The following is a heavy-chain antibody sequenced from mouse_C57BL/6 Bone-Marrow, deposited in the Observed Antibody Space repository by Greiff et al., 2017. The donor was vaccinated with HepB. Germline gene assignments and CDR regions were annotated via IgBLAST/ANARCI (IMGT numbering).Heavy chain of an antibody. CDR1: GYTFTSYW. CDR2: INPSSGYT. D-gene: IGHD1-1*01. CDR3: ARETTVVATYWYFDV. J-gene: IGHJ1*03. V-gene: IGHV1-7*01. Sequence: VQLQQSGAELAKPGASVKLSCKASGYTFTSYWMHWVKQRPGQGLEWIGYINPSSGYTKYNQKFKDKATLTEDKSSSTAYMQLSSLTYEDSAVYYCARETTVVATYWYFDVWGTGTTVTVSS.